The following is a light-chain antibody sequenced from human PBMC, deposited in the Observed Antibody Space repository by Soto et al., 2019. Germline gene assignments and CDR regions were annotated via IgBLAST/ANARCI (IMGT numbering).Light chain of an antibody. CDR2: SNN. CDR3: ASWDDSLNGVV. J-gene: IGLJ2*01. V-gene: IGLV1-44*01. CDR1: NSNIGSNT. Sequence: QSVLTQPPSASGPPGQRVTISCSGSNSNIGSNTVNWYQQLPGTAPKLLIYSNNQRPSGVPGRFSDSKSGTSASLAISGLQSEDEADYYCASWDDSLNGVVFGGGTKLTVL.